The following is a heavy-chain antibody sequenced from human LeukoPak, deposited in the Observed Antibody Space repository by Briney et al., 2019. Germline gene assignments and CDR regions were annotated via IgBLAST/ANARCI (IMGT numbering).Heavy chain of an antibody. CDR1: GFVFGGYW. J-gene: IGHJ4*02. CDR3: AKSPGGYYFDY. CDR2: MNRDGSQR. V-gene: IGHV3-7*03. Sequence: PGGSLRLSCVGSGFVFGGYWMSWARQAPGKGLEWVAKMNRDGSQRDYVDSVKGRFTVSRDNAVNSVFLQMNNVRAEDTAVYYCAKSPGGYYFDYWGQGTLVTVSS. D-gene: IGHD3-10*01.